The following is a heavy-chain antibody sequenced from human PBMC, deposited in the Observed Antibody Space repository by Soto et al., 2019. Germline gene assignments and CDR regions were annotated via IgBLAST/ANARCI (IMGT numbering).Heavy chain of an antibody. CDR1: GYSFTSYW. Sequence: GESLKISCKGSGYSFTSYWISWVRQMPGKGLEWMGRIDPSDSYTTYTPSFQGHVTISADKSISTAYLQWSSLKASDTAMYYCVRGGTNDGSSWYRWGQGTLVTVSS. CDR2: IDPSDSYT. D-gene: IGHD6-13*01. CDR3: VRGGTNDGSSWYR. J-gene: IGHJ4*02. V-gene: IGHV5-10-1*01.